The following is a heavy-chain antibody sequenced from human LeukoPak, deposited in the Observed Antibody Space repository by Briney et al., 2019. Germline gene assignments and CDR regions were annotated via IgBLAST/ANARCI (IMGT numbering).Heavy chain of an antibody. J-gene: IGHJ4*02. V-gene: IGHV6-1*01. CDR3: ARESYGTYCFDY. D-gene: IGHD5-18*01. CDR2: AYYRSKWYN. Sequence: SQTLSLTCAISGDSVSSNSAAWNSIRQSPSRGLEWLGRAYYRSKWYNDYAVSVKGRITINPDTSKNQFSLQLNSVTPEDTAVYYCARESYGTYCFDYWGQGTLVTVSS. CDR1: GDSVSSNSAA.